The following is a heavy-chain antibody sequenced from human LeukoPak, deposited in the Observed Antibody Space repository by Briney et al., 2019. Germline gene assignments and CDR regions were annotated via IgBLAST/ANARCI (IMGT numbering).Heavy chain of an antibody. D-gene: IGHD1-26*01. J-gene: IGHJ4*02. Sequence: GGSLRLSCAASGFTFGSCWMNWVRQTPGKGLEWVASINQDGSQKFYVDSVKGRFTISRDNANNSLYLQMNSLRAEDTAVYYCSARWDYGGQETLVTASS. CDR1: GFTFGSCW. CDR3: SARWDY. CDR2: INQDGSQK. V-gene: IGHV3-7*01.